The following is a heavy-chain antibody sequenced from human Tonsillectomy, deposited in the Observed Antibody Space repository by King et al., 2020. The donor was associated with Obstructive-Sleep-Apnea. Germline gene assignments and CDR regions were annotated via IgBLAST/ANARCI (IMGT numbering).Heavy chain of an antibody. CDR2: IDWDNNK. V-gene: IGHV2-70*13. D-gene: IGHD3-10*01. CDR1: GFSLTTRGIC. J-gene: IGHJ4*02. CDR3: ARIPTVVRGEFDY. Sequence: ITLKESGPALVKPTQTLTLTCTFSGFSLTTRGICVGWLRQSPGKALEWLARIDWDNNKYYNISLKTRLTISKDTSKNPVVLTMTNMDPVDTATYYCARIPTVVRGEFDYWGQGPLVTVSS.